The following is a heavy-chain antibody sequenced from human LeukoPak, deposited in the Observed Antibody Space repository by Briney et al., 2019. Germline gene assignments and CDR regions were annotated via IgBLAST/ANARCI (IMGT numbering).Heavy chain of an antibody. CDR3: ARAYSGSYVDY. Sequence: SETLSLTCAVYGGSFSGYYWSWIRQPPGKGLEWIGYIYYSGSTNYNPSLKSRVTISVDTSKNQFSLKLSSVTAADTAVYYCARAYSGSYVDYWGQGTLVTVSS. D-gene: IGHD1-26*01. J-gene: IGHJ4*02. CDR2: IYYSGST. CDR1: GGSFSGYY. V-gene: IGHV4-59*01.